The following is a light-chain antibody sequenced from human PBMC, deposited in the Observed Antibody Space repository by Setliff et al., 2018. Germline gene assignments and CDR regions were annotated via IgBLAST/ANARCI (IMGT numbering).Light chain of an antibody. V-gene: IGLV2-8*01. Sequence: LTQPPSASGSPGQSVTISCTGTSNDVWGHNYVSWYQQHPGKAPQLIIYDVTKRPSGVPDRFSGSKSGNTASLTVSGLQAEDEADYYCSSYADSNIFRFGTGTKVTVL. CDR2: DVT. J-gene: IGLJ1*01. CDR1: SNDVWGHNY. CDR3: SSYADSNIFR.